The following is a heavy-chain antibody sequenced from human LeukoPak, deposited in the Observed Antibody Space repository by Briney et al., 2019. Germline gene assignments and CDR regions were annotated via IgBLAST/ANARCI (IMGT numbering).Heavy chain of an antibody. Sequence: PGGSLRLSCAASGFTITTNYMSWVRQGPGKGLEWMANIKADGSETYYVHKVKGRFTITRDTAKNTLYLQVSSLRAEDTAVYYCARDETYISDNWGQGCLVTV. J-gene: IGHJ4*02. D-gene: IGHD3-9*01. V-gene: IGHV3-7*05. CDR3: ARDETYISDN. CDR1: GFTITTNY. CDR2: IKADGSET.